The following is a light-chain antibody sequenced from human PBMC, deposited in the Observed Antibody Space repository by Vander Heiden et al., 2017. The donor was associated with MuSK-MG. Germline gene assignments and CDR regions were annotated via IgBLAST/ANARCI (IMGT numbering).Light chain of an antibody. Sequence: QSVLTQPPSASGTPGQRVTISCSGSSSNLGTNTVNWYQQLPGTAPKVLIYTNDQRLSGVPDRFSGSKSGTAASLAISGLQSDDEADYYCAAWDDSLNGVLFGGGTKLTVL. CDR3: AAWDDSLNGVL. V-gene: IGLV1-44*01. J-gene: IGLJ2*01. CDR1: SSNLGTNT. CDR2: TND.